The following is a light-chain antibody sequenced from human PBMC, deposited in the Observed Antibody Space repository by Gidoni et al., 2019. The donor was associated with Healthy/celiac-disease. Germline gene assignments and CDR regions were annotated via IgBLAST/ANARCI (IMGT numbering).Light chain of an antibody. CDR2: GAS. CDR3: QQYGSSPPWT. CDR1: QSVSSSN. V-gene: IGKV3-20*01. J-gene: IGKJ1*01. Sequence: EIVLTQSPGTLSLSPGERATLSCRASQSVSSSNLAWYQQKPGQAPRLLIYGASSRATGIPDRFSGSGSGTDFTLTISRLEPEDFAVYYCQQYGSSPPWTFGPRDQGGNQT.